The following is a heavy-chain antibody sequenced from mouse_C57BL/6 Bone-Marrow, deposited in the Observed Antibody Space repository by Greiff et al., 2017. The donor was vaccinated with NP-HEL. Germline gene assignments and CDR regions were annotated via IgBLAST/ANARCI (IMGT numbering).Heavy chain of an antibody. CDR1: GYTFTSYW. CDR3: ARHYYGSRYAMDY. Sequence: VKLQQPGTELVKPGASVKLSCKASGYTFTSYWMHWVKQRPGQGLEWIGNINPSNGGTNYNEKFKSKATLTVDKSSSTAYMQLSSLTSEDSAVYYCARHYYGSRYAMDYWGQGTSVTVSS. V-gene: IGHV1-53*01. J-gene: IGHJ4*01. D-gene: IGHD1-1*01. CDR2: INPSNGGT.